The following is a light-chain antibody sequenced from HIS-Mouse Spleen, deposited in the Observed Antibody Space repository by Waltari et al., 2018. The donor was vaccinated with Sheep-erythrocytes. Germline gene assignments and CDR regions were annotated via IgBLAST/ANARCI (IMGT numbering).Light chain of an antibody. Sequence: QSALTQPRSVSGSPGPSVPISSTGTSSDVGGYNYDSWYQQHPGKAPKLMIYDVSKRPSGVPDRFSGSKSGNTASLTISGLQAEDEADYYCCSYAGSYNHVFATGTKVTVL. CDR2: DVS. J-gene: IGLJ1*01. V-gene: IGLV2-11*01. CDR1: SSDVGGYNY. CDR3: CSYAGSYNHV.